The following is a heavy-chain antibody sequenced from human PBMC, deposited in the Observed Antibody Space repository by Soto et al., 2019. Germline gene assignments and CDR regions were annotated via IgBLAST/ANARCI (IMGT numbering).Heavy chain of an antibody. Sequence: SETLSLTCTVSGGSISSDTYFWGWIRQSPEKGLEWIASISYSGSTYYNPTLKSRVTISVDTSKNQFSLKLSSVTAADTAVYYCARGYDFWSGYSNWFDPWGQGTLVTVSS. D-gene: IGHD3-3*01. CDR1: GGSISSDTYF. CDR2: ISYSGST. V-gene: IGHV4-39*07. J-gene: IGHJ5*02. CDR3: ARGYDFWSGYSNWFDP.